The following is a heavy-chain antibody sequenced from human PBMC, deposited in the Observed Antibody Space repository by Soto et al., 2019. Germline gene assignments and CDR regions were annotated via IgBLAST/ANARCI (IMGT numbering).Heavy chain of an antibody. D-gene: IGHD2-8*01. CDR1: GFTFSNYD. CDR3: AKEDDAWTNGHFDL. V-gene: IGHV3-23*01. J-gene: IGHJ3*01. CDR2: ISGSGGDT. Sequence: EVQLLESGGGLVQPGGSLRLSCVASGFTFSNYDMSWVRQAPGKGLEWVSAISGSGGDTFYADSVKGRFTISRDNSKNTLYVHLNSLRSEDTAMYYCAKEDDAWTNGHFDLWGQETVVTVSS.